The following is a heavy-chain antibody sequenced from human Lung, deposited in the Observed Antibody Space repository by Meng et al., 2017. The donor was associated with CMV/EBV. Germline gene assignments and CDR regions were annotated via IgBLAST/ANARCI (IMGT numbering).Heavy chain of an antibody. J-gene: IGHJ4*02. CDR3: ATESPGFSSSFDN. D-gene: IGHD6-19*01. Sequence: EVQLGGSGGGLVKPGGSLRLSCAAPGITFNTYSMNWVRQPPGKGLEWVATISSRSTYIYYADLGKGRFTISRDNVQNFLYQQMNSLSAEDTAVYYCATESPGFSSSFDNWGQGTLVTVSS. CDR1: GITFNTYS. V-gene: IGHV3-21*01. CDR2: ISSRSTYI.